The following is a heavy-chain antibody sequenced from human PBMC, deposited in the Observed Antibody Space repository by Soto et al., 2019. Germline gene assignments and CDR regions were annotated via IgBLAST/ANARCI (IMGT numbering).Heavy chain of an antibody. CDR3: ARGSTYGSGSYNYYYGMDV. V-gene: IGHV4-30-2*01. CDR2: IYHSGST. J-gene: IGHJ6*02. Sequence: SETLSLTCAVSGGSISSGGYSWSWIRQPPGKGLEWIGYIYHSGSTYYNPSLKSRVTISVDRSKNQFSLKLSSVTAADTAVYYCARGSTYGSGSYNYYYGMDVWGQGTTVTVSS. CDR1: GGSISSGGYS. D-gene: IGHD3-10*01.